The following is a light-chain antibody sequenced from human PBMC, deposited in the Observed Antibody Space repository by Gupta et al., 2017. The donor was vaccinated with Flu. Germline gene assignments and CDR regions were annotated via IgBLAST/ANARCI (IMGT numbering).Light chain of an antibody. V-gene: IGLV3-19*01. CDR3: DSRDSSGKHLL. Sequence: SSELTQDPAVSVALGQTVRITCQGDSLRKYYVIWYQQKPGEAPMVVMYGKNKRPSGIPERFSGSTSGDTASLIITGAQAEDEADYYCDSRDSSGKHLLFGGGTKVTVL. CDR1: SLRKYY. CDR2: GKN. J-gene: IGLJ3*02.